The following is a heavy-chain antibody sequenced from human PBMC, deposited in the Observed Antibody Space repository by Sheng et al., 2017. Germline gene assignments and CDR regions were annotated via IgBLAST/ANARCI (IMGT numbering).Heavy chain of an antibody. CDR1: GGSISSYY. V-gene: IGHV4-59*12. D-gene: IGHD6-13*01. CDR3: ARGKQQLVYYYYYMDV. CDR2: IYYSGST. J-gene: IGHJ6*03. Sequence: QVQLQESGPGLVKPSEILSLTCTVSGGSISSYYWSWIRQPPGKGLEWIGYIYYSGSTNYNPSLKSRVTISVDTSKNQFSLKLSSVTAADTAVYYCARGKQQLVYYYYYMDVWGQGTTVTVSS.